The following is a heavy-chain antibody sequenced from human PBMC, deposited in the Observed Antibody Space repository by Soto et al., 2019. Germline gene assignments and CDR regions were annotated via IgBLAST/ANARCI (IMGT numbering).Heavy chain of an antibody. Sequence: SETLSLTCTVSGGSISSGAYYWVWIRQPPGETLEWIGSIYYSGNTYYNPSLKSRVVIFIDTSRNQFSLNMSSVTAADTALYYCARTGDDSGFSLDYWGQGTLVTVSS. CDR3: ARTGDDSGFSLDY. J-gene: IGHJ4*02. D-gene: IGHD3-22*01. CDR1: GGSISSGAYY. CDR2: IYYSGNT. V-gene: IGHV4-39*01.